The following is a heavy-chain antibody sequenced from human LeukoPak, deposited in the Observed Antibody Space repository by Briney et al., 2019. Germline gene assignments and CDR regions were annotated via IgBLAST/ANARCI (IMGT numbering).Heavy chain of an antibody. CDR3: AREGVRKGLDY. V-gene: IGHV3-48*03. CDR2: ISGSGTTI. D-gene: IGHD1-14*01. Sequence: GGSLTLSCAASGFTFSSYEMNWVRQAPWKGLEWVSYISGSGTTIYYADSVKGRFTISRDNAENSLYLQMNSLRAEDTAVYYCAREGVRKGLDYWGQGTLVTVSS. J-gene: IGHJ4*02. CDR1: GFTFSSYE.